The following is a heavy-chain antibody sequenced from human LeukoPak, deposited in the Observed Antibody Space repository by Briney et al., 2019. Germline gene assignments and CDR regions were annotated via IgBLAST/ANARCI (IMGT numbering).Heavy chain of an antibody. CDR1: GGSIRSYY. CDR3: ARDSRGYDILTGYLNWFDP. V-gene: IGHV4-4*07. J-gene: IGHJ5*02. CDR2: IYTSGST. Sequence: SETLSLTCTVSGGSIRSYYWSWIRQPAGKGLEWIGRIYTSGSTNYNPSLKSRVTMSVDTSKNQFSLKLSSVTAADTAVYYCARDSRGYDILTGYLNWFDPWGQGTLVTVSS. D-gene: IGHD3-9*01.